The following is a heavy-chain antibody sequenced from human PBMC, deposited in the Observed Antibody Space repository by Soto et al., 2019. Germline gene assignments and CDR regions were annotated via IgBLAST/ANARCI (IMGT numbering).Heavy chain of an antibody. J-gene: IGHJ4*02. D-gene: IGHD5-12*01. V-gene: IGHV3-73*01. Sequence: VGSLRLSCAASWFTFSGSAMHWVRQASGKGLEWVGRIRSKANSYATAYAASVKGRFTISRDDSKNTAYLQMNSLKTEDTAVYYCTRRNIVATAGFDYWGQGTLVTVSS. CDR1: WFTFSGSA. CDR3: TRRNIVATAGFDY. CDR2: IRSKANSYAT.